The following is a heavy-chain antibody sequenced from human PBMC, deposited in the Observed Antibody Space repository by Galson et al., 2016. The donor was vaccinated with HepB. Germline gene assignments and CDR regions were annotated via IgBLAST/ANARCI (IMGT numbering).Heavy chain of an antibody. CDR2: IKSDGSQK. D-gene: IGHD6-19*01. Sequence: SLRLSCAASGFTFSAYWMSWVRQAPGKGLEWVAIIKSDGSQKYYVDSVKGRFTISRDNAKNSLYLQMNSLRAEDTAAYYCARESGWSFDYWGQGTLVTVSS. CDR3: ARESGWSFDY. V-gene: IGHV3-7*01. J-gene: IGHJ4*02. CDR1: GFTFSAYW.